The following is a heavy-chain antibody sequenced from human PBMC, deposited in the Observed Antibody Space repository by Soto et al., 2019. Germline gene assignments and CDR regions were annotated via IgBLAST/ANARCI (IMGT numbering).Heavy chain of an antibody. CDR3: ARTVGAAYYFDF. Sequence: QVQLQESGPGLVKPSETLSLTCTVSGDSMTKYYWSWIRQPAGKGLEWIGRIYTSGSTNYNPSLKSRVNMSIATSNNHFSLKLKSVTAADTAVYYCARTVGAAYYFDFWGQGALVTVSS. J-gene: IGHJ4*02. D-gene: IGHD1-26*01. CDR1: GDSMTKYY. V-gene: IGHV4-4*07. CDR2: IYTSGST.